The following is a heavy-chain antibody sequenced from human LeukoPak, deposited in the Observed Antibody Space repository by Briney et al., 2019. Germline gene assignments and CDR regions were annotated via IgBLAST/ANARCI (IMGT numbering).Heavy chain of an antibody. J-gene: IGHJ4*02. CDR1: GFTFSSYS. Sequence: GGSLRLSCAASGFTFSSYSMNWVRQAPEKGLEWVSSISSSSSYIYYADSVKGRFTISRDNAKNSLYLQMNSLRAEDTAVYYCARDFGRVVVAATSNYWGQGTLVTVSS. CDR3: ARDFGRVVVAATSNY. V-gene: IGHV3-21*01. CDR2: ISSSSSYI. D-gene: IGHD2-15*01.